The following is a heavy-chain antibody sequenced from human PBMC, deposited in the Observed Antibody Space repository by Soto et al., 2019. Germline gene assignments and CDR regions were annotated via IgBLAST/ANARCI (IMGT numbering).Heavy chain of an antibody. J-gene: IGHJ4*02. CDR1: GFTFSSYE. D-gene: IGHD3-22*01. V-gene: IGHV3-48*03. CDR3: SMIVVVRDY. Sequence: EVQLVESGGGLVQPGGSLRLSCAASGFTFSSYEMNWVRQAPGKGLEWVSYISSSGSTIYYADSVKGRFTISRDNDKNSLYLQMNSLKAEETVVYYCSMIVVVRDYWGQGTLVTVSS. CDR2: ISSSGSTI.